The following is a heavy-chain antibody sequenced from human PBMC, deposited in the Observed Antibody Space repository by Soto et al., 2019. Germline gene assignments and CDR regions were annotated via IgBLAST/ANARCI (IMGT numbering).Heavy chain of an antibody. CDR2: ISSSSSYI. CDR3: ARVTREVRGVINIDY. CDR1: GFTFSSYS. V-gene: IGHV3-21*01. J-gene: IGHJ4*02. D-gene: IGHD3-10*01. Sequence: GGSLRLSCAASGFTFSSYSMNWVRQAPGKGLEWVSSISSSSSYIYYADSVKGRFTISRDNAKNSLYLQMNSLRAEDTAVYYCARVTREVRGVINIDYWGQGTLVTVSS.